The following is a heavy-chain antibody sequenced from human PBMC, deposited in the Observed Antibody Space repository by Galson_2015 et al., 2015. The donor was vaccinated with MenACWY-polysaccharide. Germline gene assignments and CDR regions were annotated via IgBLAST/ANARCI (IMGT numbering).Heavy chain of an antibody. CDR1: GYTFTNYA. Sequence: SVKVSCKASGYTFTNYAIHWVRQAPGQRLEWMGWINAANGNIKYSQQFQGRVTITRDTSASTAYMELSSLRSEDTAIYYCARGARPILAPDYWGQGTLVTVSS. V-gene: IGHV1-3*01. J-gene: IGHJ4*02. D-gene: IGHD6-6*01. CDR3: ARGARPILAPDY. CDR2: INAANGNI.